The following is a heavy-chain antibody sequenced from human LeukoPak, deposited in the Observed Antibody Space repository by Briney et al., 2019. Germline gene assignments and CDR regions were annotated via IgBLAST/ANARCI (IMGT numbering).Heavy chain of an antibody. CDR2: IKPNSGGT. D-gene: IGHD3-9*01. CDR1: GYTFTGYY. J-gene: IGHJ3*02. Sequence: PSVKVSCKASGYTFTGYYMHWVRQAPGQGLEWMGWIKPNSGGTNYAQKFQGRVTMTRDTSISTDYMELSRLRSDDTAVYYCARVEAWYYDTLTGPSDAFDIWGQGTMVTVSS. CDR3: ARVEAWYYDTLTGPSDAFDI. V-gene: IGHV1-2*02.